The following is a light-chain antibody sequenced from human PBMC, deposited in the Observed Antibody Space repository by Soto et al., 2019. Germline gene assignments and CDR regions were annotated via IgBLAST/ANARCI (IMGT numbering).Light chain of an antibody. J-gene: IGLJ1*01. CDR2: DVS. V-gene: IGLV2-11*01. CDR3: CSYAGSHSYV. Sequence: VLTQPRAVSGSPGQSVTISCTGTISDVGGYNYVSWYQEQPGKAPKLMIYDVSKRPSGVPDRFSGSKSGNTASLTISGLQAEDEADYYCCSYAGSHSYVFGTGTKVTVL. CDR1: ISDVGGYNY.